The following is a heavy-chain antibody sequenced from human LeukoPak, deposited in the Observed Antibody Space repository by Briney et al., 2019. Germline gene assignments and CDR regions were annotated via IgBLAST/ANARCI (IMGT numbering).Heavy chain of an antibody. CDR1: GFTFNTNA. J-gene: IGHJ4*02. CDR3: AKCGNSGCHLIDY. D-gene: IGHD5-12*01. Sequence: GGSLRLSCAASGFTFNTNAMSWVRQAPGKGLEWVSAISGRTGGTYYADSVKGRFTISRDNSKSTLYLQMDSLRAEDTAVYYCAKCGNSGCHLIDYWGQGTLVTVSS. V-gene: IGHV3-23*01. CDR2: ISGRTGGT.